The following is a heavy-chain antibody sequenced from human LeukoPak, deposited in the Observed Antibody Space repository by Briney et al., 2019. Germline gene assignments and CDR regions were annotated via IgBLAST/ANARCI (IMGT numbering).Heavy chain of an antibody. CDR1: GFTFGDYA. CDR2: IRSNVYGAIT. V-gene: IGHV3-49*03. Sequence: GRSLRLSCTASGFTFGDYAMSWIRQAPGKGLEWVGFIRSNVYGAITEYAASVKGRFTISRDDSKSIAYLQMSSLKTEDTAVCYCTRGNYYFDYWGQGTLVTVSS. CDR3: TRGNYYFDY. J-gene: IGHJ4*02.